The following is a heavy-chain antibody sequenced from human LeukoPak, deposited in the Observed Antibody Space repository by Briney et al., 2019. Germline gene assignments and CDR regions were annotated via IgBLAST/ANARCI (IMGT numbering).Heavy chain of an antibody. J-gene: IGHJ1*01. CDR2: IKSDGNT. CDR1: GFTFSRYW. CDR3: ARAPSDIDGYYPEDFRH. Sequence: PGGSLRLSCAASGFTFSRYWMHWVRQAPGKGLVWVSRIKSDGNTNYADSVKSLFTISRDNAKNTVSLQMNSLRAEDTDVYFCARAPSDIDGYYPEDFRHWGQGTLVTVSS. D-gene: IGHD3-22*01. V-gene: IGHV3-74*01.